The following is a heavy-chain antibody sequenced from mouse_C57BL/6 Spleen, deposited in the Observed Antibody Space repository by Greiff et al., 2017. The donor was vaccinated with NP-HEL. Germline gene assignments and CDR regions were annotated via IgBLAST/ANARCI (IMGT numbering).Heavy chain of an antibody. CDR3: ATKGTTVVAKDY. J-gene: IGHJ2*01. CDR2: IDPSDSYT. V-gene: IGHV1-50*01. Sequence: QVQLQQPGAELVKPGASVKLSCKASGYTFTSYWMQWVKQRPGQGLEWIGEIDPSDSYTNYNQKFKGKATLTVDTSSSTAYMQLSSLTSEDSAVYYCATKGTTVVAKDYWGQGTTLTVSS. CDR1: GYTFTSYW. D-gene: IGHD1-1*01.